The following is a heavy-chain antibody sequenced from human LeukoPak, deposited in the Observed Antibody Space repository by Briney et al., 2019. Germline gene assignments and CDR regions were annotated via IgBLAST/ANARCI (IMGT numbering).Heavy chain of an antibody. D-gene: IGHD6-13*01. CDR1: GGSISSGGYY. V-gene: IGHV4-31*03. CDR3: ARVGEPLAAAGTRGDYYFDY. CDR2: IYYSGST. J-gene: IGHJ4*02. Sequence: PSETLSLTCTVSGGSISSGGYYWSWIRQHPGKGLEWIGYIYYSGSTYYNPSLKSRVTISVDRSKNQFSLKLSSVTAADTAVYYCARVGEPLAAAGTRGDYYFDYWGQGTLVTVSS.